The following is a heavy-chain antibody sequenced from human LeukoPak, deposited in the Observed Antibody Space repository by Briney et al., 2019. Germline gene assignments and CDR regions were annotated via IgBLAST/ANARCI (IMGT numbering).Heavy chain of an antibody. V-gene: IGHV3-48*03. CDR1: RFTFRNYE. CDR2: ISSSGSTI. CDR3: ARALGAFDI. J-gene: IGHJ3*02. Sequence: GGSLTLSCATSRFTFRNYEMTWVRQSPGKGLEWVSYISSSGSTIYYADSVKGRFTISRDNAKNSLYLQMNSLRAEDTAVYYCARALGAFDIWGQGTMVTVSS.